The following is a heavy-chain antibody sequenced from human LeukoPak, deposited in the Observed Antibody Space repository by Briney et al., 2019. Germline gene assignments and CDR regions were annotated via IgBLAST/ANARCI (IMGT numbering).Heavy chain of an antibody. Sequence: TSETLSLTCTVSGGSISSYYWSWIRQPPGKGLEWIGYIYYSGSTNYNPSLKSRVTISVDTSKNQFSLKLSSVTAADTAVYYCARVYSGSYYYYYYMDVWGKGTTVTVSS. D-gene: IGHD1-26*01. CDR2: IYYSGST. CDR1: GGSISSYY. J-gene: IGHJ6*03. CDR3: ARVYSGSYYYYYYMDV. V-gene: IGHV4-59*01.